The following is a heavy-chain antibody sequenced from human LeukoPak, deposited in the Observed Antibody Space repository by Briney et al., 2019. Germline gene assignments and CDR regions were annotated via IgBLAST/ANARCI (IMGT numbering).Heavy chain of an antibody. D-gene: IGHD1-26*01. Sequence: GASVKVSCRASGYTFSTYGINWVRQAPGQGLEWMGWISAYNGDTNYAQKFQDRVTMTTDTSTTTVYMELRGLGSDDTAVYFCVRSGPTWFLDLWGQGTLVTVSS. CDR1: GYTFSTYG. V-gene: IGHV1-18*04. CDR2: ISAYNGDT. CDR3: VRSGPTWFLDL. J-gene: IGHJ5*02.